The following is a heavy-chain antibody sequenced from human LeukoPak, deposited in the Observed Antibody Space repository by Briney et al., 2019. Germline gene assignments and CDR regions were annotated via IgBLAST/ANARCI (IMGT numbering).Heavy chain of an antibody. J-gene: IGHJ4*02. CDR2: IYYSGST. Sequence: PSETLSLTCTVSGGSVSSSSYYWGWTRQPPGKGLEWIGTIYYSGSTSYNPSLKSRVTISVDTSNNQFSLKLRSLTAADTAVYYCARQGGELFPAAIGFWGQGTLVTVSS. V-gene: IGHV4-39*01. CDR1: GGSVSSSSYY. D-gene: IGHD2-2*01. CDR3: ARQGGELFPAAIGF.